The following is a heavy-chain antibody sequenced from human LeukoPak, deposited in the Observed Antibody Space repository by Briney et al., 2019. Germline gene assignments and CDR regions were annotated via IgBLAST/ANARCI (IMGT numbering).Heavy chain of an antibody. CDR1: GFTFSGYW. J-gene: IGHJ6*04. CDR2: IKQDEGEK. D-gene: IGHD3-10*01. Sequence: GGSLRLSCAASGFTFSGYWISRLRQAPGKGLEWVANIKQDEGEKYYVDSVKGRFTISRDNAKNSLYLQMNSLRAEDTAVYYCARDRGFGQADVWGKGTTVTVSS. V-gene: IGHV3-7*01. CDR3: ARDRGFGQADV.